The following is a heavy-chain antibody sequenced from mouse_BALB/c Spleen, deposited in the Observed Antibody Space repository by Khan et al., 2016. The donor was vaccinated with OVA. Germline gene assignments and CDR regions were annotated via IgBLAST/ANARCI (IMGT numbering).Heavy chain of an antibody. CDR3: ARMARTIN. CDR2: INSNGGST. V-gene: IGHV5-6-3*01. Sequence: EAELVESGGGLVQPGGSLKLSCAASGFTFSSYGMSWVRQTPDKRLELVATINSNGGSTYYPDSVKGRFTISRDNAKNTLYLQMSSLKSEDTAMYYCARMARTINWGQGTTLTVSS. CDR1: GFTFSSYG. J-gene: IGHJ2*01.